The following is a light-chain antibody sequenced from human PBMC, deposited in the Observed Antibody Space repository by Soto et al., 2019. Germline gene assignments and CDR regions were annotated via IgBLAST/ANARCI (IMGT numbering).Light chain of an antibody. Sequence: QSALTQPASVSGSPGQSITILCTGTSSDIGAYNYVSWYQQSPGKVPRLMIYEVTSRPSGVSNRFSGSKSGNTASLTVSGLQAEDEGHYWCSSYTNSNPLHLVFGGGTKLTVL. CDR1: SSDIGAYNY. J-gene: IGLJ3*02. CDR3: SSYTNSNPLHLV. V-gene: IGLV2-14*01. CDR2: EVT.